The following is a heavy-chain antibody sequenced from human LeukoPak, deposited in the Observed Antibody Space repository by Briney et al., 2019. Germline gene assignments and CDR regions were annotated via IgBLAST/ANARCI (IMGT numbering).Heavy chain of an antibody. J-gene: IGHJ4*02. CDR3: ARGRAYCGGDCYAPKYYFDY. CDR1: GGSFSGYY. V-gene: IGHV4-34*01. D-gene: IGHD2-21*02. Sequence: PSETLSLTCAVYGGSFSGYYWSWIRQPPGKGLEWIGEINHSGSTNCNPSLKSRVTISVDTSKNQFSLKLSSVTAADTAVYYCARGRAYCGGDCYAPKYYFDYWGQGTLVTVSS. CDR2: INHSGST.